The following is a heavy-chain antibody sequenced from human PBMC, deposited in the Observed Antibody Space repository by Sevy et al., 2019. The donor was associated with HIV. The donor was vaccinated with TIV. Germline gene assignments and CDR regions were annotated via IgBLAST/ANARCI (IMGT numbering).Heavy chain of an antibody. Sequence: GGSLRLSCAASGFTFSSYSMNWVRQAPGKGLEWVSYISSSSSTIYYADSVKGRFTISRDNAKNSLYLQMNSLRDEDTAVYYCARDPTFVLRFLEWSNYMDVRGKGTTVTVSS. CDR3: ARDPTFVLRFLEWSNYMDV. CDR2: ISSSSSTI. V-gene: IGHV3-48*02. D-gene: IGHD3-3*01. CDR1: GFTFSSYS. J-gene: IGHJ6*03.